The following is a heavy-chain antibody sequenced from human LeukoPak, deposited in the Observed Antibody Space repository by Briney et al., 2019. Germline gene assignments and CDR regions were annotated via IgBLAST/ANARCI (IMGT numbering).Heavy chain of an antibody. CDR1: GFTFSSYS. J-gene: IGHJ4*02. Sequence: KTGGSLRLSCAASGFTFSSYSMNWVRQAPGKGLEWVSSISSSTIYIYYADSVKGRFTISRDNAKNSLYLQMNRLRAEDTAVYYCARDISGWLDYWGQGTLVTVSS. D-gene: IGHD6-19*01. V-gene: IGHV3-21*01. CDR3: ARDISGWLDY. CDR2: ISSSTIYI.